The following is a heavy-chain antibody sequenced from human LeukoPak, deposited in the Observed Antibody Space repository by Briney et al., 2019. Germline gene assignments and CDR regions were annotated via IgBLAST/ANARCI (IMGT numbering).Heavy chain of an antibody. Sequence: SETLSLTCTVSGGSISSYYWSWIRQPPGKGLEWIGEINYSGSSNYNPSLKSRVTISVDTSKNQFSLNLRSVTAADTAVYYCARRSYQLLYGYYYYYMDVWGKGTTVTVSS. CDR1: GGSISSYY. J-gene: IGHJ6*03. V-gene: IGHV4-34*01. CDR2: INYSGSS. CDR3: ARRSYQLLYGYYYYYMDV. D-gene: IGHD2-2*02.